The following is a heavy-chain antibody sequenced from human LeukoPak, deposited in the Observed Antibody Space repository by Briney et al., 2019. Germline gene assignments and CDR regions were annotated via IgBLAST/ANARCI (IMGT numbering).Heavy chain of an antibody. V-gene: IGHV4-30-4*08. CDR2: IYYSGST. J-gene: IGHJ4*02. CDR1: GGSISSGDYY. D-gene: IGHD2-2*01. CDR3: ARGDCSSTSCYREPRD. Sequence: SETLSLTCTVSGGSISSGDYYWSWIRQPPGKGLEWIGYIYYSGSTYYNPSLKSRVTISVDTSKNQFSLKLSSVTAADTAVYYCARGDCSSTSCYREPRDWGQGTLVTVSS.